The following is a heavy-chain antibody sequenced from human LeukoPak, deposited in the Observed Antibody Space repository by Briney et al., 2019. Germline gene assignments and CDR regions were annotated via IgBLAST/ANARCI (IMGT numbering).Heavy chain of an antibody. D-gene: IGHD4-11*01. J-gene: IGHJ5*02. Sequence: GESLKISCKGSGYSFTSYWIGWVRQMPGKGLEWMGIIYPGDSDTRYSPSFQGQVTTSADKSISTAYLQWSSLKASDTAMYYCARKVTTVTQWFDPWGQGTLVTVSS. CDR2: IYPGDSDT. V-gene: IGHV5-51*01. CDR1: GYSFTSYW. CDR3: ARKVTTVTQWFDP.